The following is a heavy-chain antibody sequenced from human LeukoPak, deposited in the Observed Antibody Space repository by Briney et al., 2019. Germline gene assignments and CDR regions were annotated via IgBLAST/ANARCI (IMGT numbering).Heavy chain of an antibody. Sequence: GGSLRLSCAASGFAFSTYSMNWVRQSPGKGLEWLSYISSSSSTIYYADSVKGRFTISRDNAKNSLYLQMNSLRAEDTAVYYCATQTVAGGYWGQGTLVTVFS. CDR2: ISSSSSTI. V-gene: IGHV3-48*01. CDR3: ATQTVAGGY. D-gene: IGHD6-19*01. J-gene: IGHJ4*02. CDR1: GFAFSTYS.